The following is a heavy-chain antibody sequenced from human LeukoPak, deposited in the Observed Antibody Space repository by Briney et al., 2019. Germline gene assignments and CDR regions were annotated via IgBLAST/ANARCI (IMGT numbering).Heavy chain of an antibody. V-gene: IGHV4-39*02. CDR3: ARENGLYFDWLLSTKDTADFDY. D-gene: IGHD3-9*01. CDR2: IYYTGSS. CDR1: GGSISNSNYY. J-gene: IGHJ4*02. Sequence: SETLSLTCTVSGGSISNSNYYWGWIRQPPGKGPEWIGGIYYTGSSYYNPSLESRVSLSVDTSKNQFSLKVRSVTATDTAVYYCARENGLYFDWLLSTKDTADFDYWGQGTLVTVSS.